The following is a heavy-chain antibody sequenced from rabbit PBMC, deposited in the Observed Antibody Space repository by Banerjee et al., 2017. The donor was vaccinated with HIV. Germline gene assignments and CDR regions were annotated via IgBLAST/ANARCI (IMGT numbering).Heavy chain of an antibody. CDR3: ARDLYAGDGDDYITGNL. CDR2: IYGGSTHYI. CDR1: GFSFSSGYD. V-gene: IGHV1S40*01. D-gene: IGHD4-2*01. J-gene: IGHJ4*01. Sequence: QSLEESGGDLVKPGASLTLTCTASGFSFSSGYDMCWVRQAPGKGLEWIACIYGGSTHYIYYATWAKGRFTISKTSSTTVTLQMTSLTAADTATYFCARDLYAGDGDDYITGNLWGPGTLVTVS.